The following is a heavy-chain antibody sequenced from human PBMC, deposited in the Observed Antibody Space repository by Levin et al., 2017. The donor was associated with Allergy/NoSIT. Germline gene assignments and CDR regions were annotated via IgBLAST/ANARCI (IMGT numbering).Heavy chain of an antibody. CDR3: ASRYYYDSSDY. CDR2: IYYSGST. Sequence: PSETLSLTCTVSGGSISSSSYYWGWIRQPPGKGLEWIGSIYYSGSTYYNPSLKSRVTISVDTSKNQFSLKLSSVTAADTAVYYCASRYYYDSSDYWGQGTLVTVSS. J-gene: IGHJ4*02. V-gene: IGHV4-39*01. CDR1: GGSISSSSYY. D-gene: IGHD3-22*01.